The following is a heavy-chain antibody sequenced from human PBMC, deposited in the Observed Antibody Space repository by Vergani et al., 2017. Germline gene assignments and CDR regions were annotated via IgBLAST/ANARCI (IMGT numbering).Heavy chain of an antibody. CDR2: IWYDGSNK. D-gene: IGHD6-19*01. V-gene: IGHV3-33*01. Sequence: QVQLVESGGGVVQPGRSLRLSCAASGFTFSSYGMHWVRQAPGKGLEWVAVIWYDGSNKYYADSVKGRFPISQDTSKNTLYLQMNSLRAEDTAVYYCARAPRRGIAVASVDDWGQGTLVTVSS. CDR1: GFTFSSYG. CDR3: ARAPRRGIAVASVDD. J-gene: IGHJ4*02.